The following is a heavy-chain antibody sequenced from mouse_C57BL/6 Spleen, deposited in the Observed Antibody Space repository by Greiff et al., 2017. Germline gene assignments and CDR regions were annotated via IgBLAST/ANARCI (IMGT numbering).Heavy chain of an antibody. Sequence: EVQRVESGAELVRPGASVKLSCTASGFNIKDDYMHWVKQRPEQGLEWIGWIDPENGDTEYASKFQGKATITADTSSNTAYLQLSSLTSEDTAVYYCTTLYYGCSWGQGTTLTVSS. J-gene: IGHJ2*01. CDR1: GFNIKDDY. CDR2: IDPENGDT. D-gene: IGHD1-1*01. V-gene: IGHV14-4*01. CDR3: TTLYYGCS.